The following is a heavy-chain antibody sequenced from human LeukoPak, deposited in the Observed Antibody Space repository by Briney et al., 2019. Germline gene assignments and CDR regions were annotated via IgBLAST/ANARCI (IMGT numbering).Heavy chain of an antibody. CDR2: IYSGGST. J-gene: IGHJ4*02. V-gene: IGHV3-53*01. CDR3: ARQVHYYDSSGYPYYFDY. CDR1: GFTVSSNY. Sequence: PGGSLRLSXAASGFTVSSNYMSWIRQAPGKGLEWVSVIYSGGSTYYADSVKGRFTISRDNSKNTLYLQMNSLRAEDTAVYYCARQVHYYDSSGYPYYFDYWGQGTLVTVSS. D-gene: IGHD3-22*01.